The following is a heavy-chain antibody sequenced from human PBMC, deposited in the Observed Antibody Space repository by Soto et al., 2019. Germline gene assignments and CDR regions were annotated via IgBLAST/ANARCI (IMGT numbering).Heavy chain of an antibody. CDR2: ISHTGST. J-gene: IGHJ4*02. D-gene: IGHD3-10*01. CDR1: GASISSTNW. V-gene: IGHV4-4*02. Sequence: PSETLSLTCAVSGASISSTNWWNWVRQPPGKGLEWIGEISHTGSTNYNPSLKSRVTISADKSKNQFSLTLNSVTAADTAMYYCARAYSPGFWGQGTLVTVSS. CDR3: ARAYSPGF.